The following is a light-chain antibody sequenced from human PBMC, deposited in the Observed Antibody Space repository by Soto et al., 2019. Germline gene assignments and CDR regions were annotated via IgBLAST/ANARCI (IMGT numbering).Light chain of an antibody. CDR2: GAS. J-gene: IGKJ1*01. CDR1: QSVSSN. Sequence: IVMTQSPATLSVSPGERATLSCRASQSVSSNLAWYQQKPGQAPRLLIYGASTRATDIPARFSGSGSGTEFTLTISSLQSEDFAVYYCQQYNKWPPWTFGQGTKVEIK. V-gene: IGKV3-15*01. CDR3: QQYNKWPPWT.